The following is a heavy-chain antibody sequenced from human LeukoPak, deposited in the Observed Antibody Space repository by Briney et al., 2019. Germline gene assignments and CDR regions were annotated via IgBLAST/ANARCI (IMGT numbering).Heavy chain of an antibody. J-gene: IGHJ5*02. D-gene: IGHD6-19*01. CDR1: GYTFTSYD. V-gene: IGHV1-8*01. CDR3: ARDLGSGWDWFDP. CDR2: MNLNSGNR. Sequence: ASVKVSCKASGYTFTSYDINWVRQATGQGLEWMGWMNLNSGNRGYAQKFHDRVTMTMDTSISTAYMELSSLRSEDTAVYYCARDLGSGWDWFDPWGQGTLVTVSS.